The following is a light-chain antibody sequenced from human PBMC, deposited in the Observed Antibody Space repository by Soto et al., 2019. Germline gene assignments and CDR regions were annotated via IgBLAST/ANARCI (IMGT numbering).Light chain of an antibody. V-gene: IGKV3-15*01. CDR3: QQYHNWPPLT. J-gene: IGKJ5*01. CDR1: QSVSNN. CDR2: YAS. Sequence: EIMMTQSPATLSVSPGERATLSCRASQSVSNNLAWYQQKPGQAPRLLIYYASTRATGIPARFSGSGSGTEFTLTISSLQSEDFALYYCQQYHNWPPLTFGQGTRLEIK.